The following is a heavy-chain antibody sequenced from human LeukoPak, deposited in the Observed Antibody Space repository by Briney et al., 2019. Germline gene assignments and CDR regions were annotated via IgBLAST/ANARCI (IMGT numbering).Heavy chain of an antibody. Sequence: ASVKVSCKASGYTFTSYGISWVRQAPGQGLEWMGWISAYNGNTNYAQKLQGRVTMTTDTSTSTAYMELRSLRSDDTAVYYCARSGSITIFGVVIRDLDYWGQGTLVTVSS. CDR1: GYTFTSYG. D-gene: IGHD3-3*01. CDR2: ISAYNGNT. J-gene: IGHJ4*02. V-gene: IGHV1-18*01. CDR3: ARSGSITIFGVVIRDLDY.